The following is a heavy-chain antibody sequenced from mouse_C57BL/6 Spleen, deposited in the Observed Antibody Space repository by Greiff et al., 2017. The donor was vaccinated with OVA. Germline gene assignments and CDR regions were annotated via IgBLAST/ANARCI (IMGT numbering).Heavy chain of an antibody. CDR1: GYTFTSYW. Sequence: VQLQQPGAELVKPGASVKLSCKASGYTFTSYWIPWVTQCPGHGLDWIGMIHPNSGSTNYNEKFKSKATLTAEKSSSTAYIKLSSLTSEDAAVYYCAVNDGYYEDYWGQGTTLTVSS. CDR3: AVNDGYYEDY. D-gene: IGHD2-3*01. V-gene: IGHV1-64*01. J-gene: IGHJ2*01. CDR2: IHPNSGST.